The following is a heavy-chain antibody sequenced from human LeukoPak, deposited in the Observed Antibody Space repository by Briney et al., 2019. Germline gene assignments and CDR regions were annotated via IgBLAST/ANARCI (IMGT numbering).Heavy chain of an antibody. Sequence: PGGSLRLSCAASGFTFSSYAMSWLRQAPGKGLEWVSTISGSGGSTYYADSVKGRFTISRDNSKNTLYLQMNSLRTEDTAVYYCAKDIRSSGRSKYSDYWGQGTLVTVSS. V-gene: IGHV3-23*01. D-gene: IGHD6-19*01. CDR2: ISGSGGST. CDR3: AKDIRSSGRSKYSDY. J-gene: IGHJ4*02. CDR1: GFTFSSYA.